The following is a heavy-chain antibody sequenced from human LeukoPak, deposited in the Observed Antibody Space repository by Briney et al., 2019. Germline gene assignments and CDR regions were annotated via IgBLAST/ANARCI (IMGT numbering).Heavy chain of an antibody. Sequence: AETLRLSCAASGFTFSSASMTGCLQGPGRGRLFWTAIIYSGGATYYTDSLKGRFTISIDNSKNQLYLRMDCVTAADTALYYCAKDGLYYDGSEHVYYFDYWGQGTLVTVSS. CDR2: IIYSGGAT. CDR3: AKDGLYYDGSEHVYYFDY. V-gene: IGHV3-23*01. D-gene: IGHD3-22*01. CDR1: GFTFSSAS. J-gene: IGHJ4*02.